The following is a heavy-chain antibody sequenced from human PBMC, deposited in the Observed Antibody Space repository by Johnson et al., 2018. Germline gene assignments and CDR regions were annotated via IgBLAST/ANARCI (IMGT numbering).Heavy chain of an antibody. D-gene: IGHD3-3*01. J-gene: IGHJ3*01. CDR1: GFTFSSYG. V-gene: IGHV3-30*03. CDR3: ARVVSGRGAFDV. CDR2: ISYDGSNK. Sequence: QVQLQESGGGVVQPGRSLRLSCAASGFTFSSYGMHWVRQAPGKGLEWVAVISYDGSNKYYADSVKGRFTISRDNSKNTLYLQMNSLRAEDTAVYYCARVVSGRGAFDVWGQGTMVTVSS.